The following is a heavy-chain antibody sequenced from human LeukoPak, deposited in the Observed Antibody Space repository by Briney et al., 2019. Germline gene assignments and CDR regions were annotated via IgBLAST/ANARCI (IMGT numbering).Heavy chain of an antibody. V-gene: IGHV3-53*01. D-gene: IGHD3-10*01. J-gene: IGHJ4*02. CDR2: IYSGGST. CDR3: ARSDYYGSGSYSADY. CDR1: GLTGSSNY. Sequence: GRSRTLASAATGLTGSSNYMSGVRPAPGKGLEWVSVIYSGGSTYYADSVKGRFTISRDNSKNSLYLQMNGLRAEDTAVYYCARSDYYGSGSYSADYWVQGSLVTVSS.